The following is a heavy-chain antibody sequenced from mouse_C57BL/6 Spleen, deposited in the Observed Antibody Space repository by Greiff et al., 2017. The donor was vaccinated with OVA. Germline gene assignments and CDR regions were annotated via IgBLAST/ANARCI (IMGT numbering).Heavy chain of an antibody. Sequence: VQLQQSGAELVKPGASVKFSCPASGFNFKDYYMHWVKQRTEQGLEWIGRIDPEDGETKYAPKFQGKATITADTSSNTAYLQLSSLTSEDTAVYYCASLPLYYGSSYGFAYWGQGTLVTVSA. J-gene: IGHJ3*01. V-gene: IGHV14-2*01. CDR3: ASLPLYYGSSYGFAY. CDR1: GFNFKDYY. CDR2: IDPEDGET. D-gene: IGHD1-1*01.